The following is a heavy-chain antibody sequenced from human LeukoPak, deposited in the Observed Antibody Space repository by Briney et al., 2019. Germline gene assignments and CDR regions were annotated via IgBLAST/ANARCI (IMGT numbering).Heavy chain of an antibody. J-gene: IGHJ3*02. Sequence: ASVKVSCKASGYTFTGYYMHWVRQAPGQGLEWMGWITTDTGNPTYAQGFTGRFVFSLDTSVTTAYLQITSLKAEDTAVCYCARDGARLDIWGQGTMVSVSS. CDR1: GYTFTGYY. CDR3: ARDGARLDI. V-gene: IGHV7-4-1*02. CDR2: ITTDTGNP. D-gene: IGHD4/OR15-4a*01.